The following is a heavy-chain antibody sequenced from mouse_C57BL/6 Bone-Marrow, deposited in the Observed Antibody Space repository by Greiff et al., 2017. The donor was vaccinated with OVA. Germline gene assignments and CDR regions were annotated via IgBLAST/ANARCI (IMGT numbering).Heavy chain of an antibody. CDR1: GYTFTDYY. Sequence: EVQLQQSGPVLVKPGASVKMSCKASGYTFTDYYMNWVKQSHGKSLEWIGVINPYNGGTSYNQTFKGKATLTVDKSSSTADMELNSLTSEDSAVYYCARYYSVYFDYWGKGTTLTVSS. CDR2: INPYNGGT. CDR3: ARYYSVYFDY. D-gene: IGHD1-1*01. J-gene: IGHJ2*01. V-gene: IGHV1-19*01.